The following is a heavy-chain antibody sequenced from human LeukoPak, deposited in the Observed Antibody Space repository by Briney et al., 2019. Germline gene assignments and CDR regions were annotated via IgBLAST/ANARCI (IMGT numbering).Heavy chain of an antibody. D-gene: IGHD3-3*01. CDR3: ARRGVVITIFDY. J-gene: IGHJ4*02. V-gene: IGHV4-59*05. CDR2: IYYSGST. CDR1: GGSISSYY. Sequence: SETLSLTCTVSGGSISSYYWSWIRQPPGKGLEWIGSIYYSGSTYYNPSLKSRVTISVDTSKNQFSLKLSSVTAADTAVYYCARRGVVITIFDYWGQGTLVTVSS.